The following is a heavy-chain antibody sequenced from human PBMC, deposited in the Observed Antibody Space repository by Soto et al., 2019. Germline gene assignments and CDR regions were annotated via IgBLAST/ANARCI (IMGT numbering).Heavy chain of an antibody. V-gene: IGHV1-69*13. CDR2: IIPIFGTA. J-gene: IGHJ4*02. CDR1: GGTFSSYA. Sequence: SVKVSCKASGGTFSSYAISWVRQAPGQGLEWMGGIIPIFGTANYAQKFQGRVTITADESTSTAYMELSSLRSEDTAVYYCARDVHSSGWLVSYFDYWGQGTLVTVSS. D-gene: IGHD6-19*01. CDR3: ARDVHSSGWLVSYFDY.